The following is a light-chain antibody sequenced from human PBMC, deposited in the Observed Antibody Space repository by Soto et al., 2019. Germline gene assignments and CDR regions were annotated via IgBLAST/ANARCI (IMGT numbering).Light chain of an antibody. Sequence: SYELTQPPSVSVAPGKTARITCGGNNIGGKSVHWYQQKPGQAPVLVIYYDSDRPSGIRERFSGSNSGNTATLTISRVEAGDEADFYCQVWDSSSDRVFGGGTKLTVL. V-gene: IGLV3-21*04. CDR3: QVWDSSSDRV. CDR1: NIGGKS. CDR2: YDS. J-gene: IGLJ2*01.